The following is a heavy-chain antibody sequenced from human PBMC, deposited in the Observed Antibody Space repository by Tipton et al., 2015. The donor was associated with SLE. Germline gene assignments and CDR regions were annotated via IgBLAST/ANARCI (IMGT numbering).Heavy chain of an antibody. CDR3: ASGYSSTWYGMDV. CDR1: GYSISNGYY. D-gene: IGHD6-13*01. V-gene: IGHV4-38-2*02. Sequence: TLSLTCTVSGYSISNGYYWSWIRQPPGKGLEWIGEIYHSASTNYNPSLKSRVTISVDTSKNQFSLKLSSVTAADTAVYYCASGYSSTWYGMDVWGQGTTVTVSS. J-gene: IGHJ6*02. CDR2: IYHSAST.